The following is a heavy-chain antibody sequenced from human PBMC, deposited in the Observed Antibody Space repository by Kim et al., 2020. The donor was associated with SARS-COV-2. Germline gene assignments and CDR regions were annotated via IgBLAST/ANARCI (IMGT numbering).Heavy chain of an antibody. J-gene: IGHJ4*02. CDR3: AQDYGTNPFDY. CDR2: IGDRGDET. Sequence: GGSLRLSCEASGFTFKTFAMKWVRQAPGKGLEWVSTIGDRGDETHTQDAVAVRFPISRDNSGNTLYLHLNIVRSEDTAIYYCAQDYGTNPFDYWGQGTLVTVSS. CDR1: GFTFKTFA. D-gene: IGHD2-8*01. V-gene: IGHV3-23*01.